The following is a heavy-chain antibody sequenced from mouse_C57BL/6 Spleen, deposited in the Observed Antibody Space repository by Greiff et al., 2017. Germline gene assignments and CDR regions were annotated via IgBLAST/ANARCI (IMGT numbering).Heavy chain of an antibody. D-gene: IGHD2-1*01. CDR3: ARVEDGNYFFDY. J-gene: IGHJ2*01. CDR2: INPNNGGT. V-gene: IGHV1-22*01. Sequence: VQLQHSGPEVVKPGASVKMSCKASGYTFTDYNMHWVKQSHGKSLEWIGYINPNNGGTSYNQKFKGKATLTVNKSSSTAYMELRSLTSEDSAVYYCARVEDGNYFFDYWGQGTTLTVSS. CDR1: GYTFTDYN.